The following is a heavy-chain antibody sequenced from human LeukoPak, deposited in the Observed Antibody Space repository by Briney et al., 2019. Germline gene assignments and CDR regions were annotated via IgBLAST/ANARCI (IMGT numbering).Heavy chain of an antibody. V-gene: IGHV1-2*02. CDR3: ARDPFPVRGSYLLHF. CDR2: INPNSGGA. J-gene: IGHJ4*02. D-gene: IGHD5-18*01. Sequence: ASVKVSCTASGYRFTGYYLHWVRQAPGQGPESMGWINPNSGGAIYGQRFQGRVTMTRDTSLTTVYMELRGLTSDDTAVYYCARDPFPVRGSYLLHFWGQGTLVTVSS. CDR1: GYRFTGYY.